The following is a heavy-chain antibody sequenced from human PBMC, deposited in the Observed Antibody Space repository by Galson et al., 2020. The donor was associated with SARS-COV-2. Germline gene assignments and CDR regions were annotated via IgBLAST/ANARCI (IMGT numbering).Heavy chain of an antibody. D-gene: IGHD3-3*01. V-gene: IGHV4-61*02. CDR1: GASINSGSYY. CDR3: ARGNSPCVTIFGVLTGTCGMDV. J-gene: IGHJ6*02. CDR2: IYKSGNT. Sequence: SETLSLTCTVSGASINSGSYYWSWHRQPAGKGREWKRRIYKSGNTNYNHPLWSKVTKSVHTSKNQFSLKLTSVTAADTAVYYCARGNSPCVTIFGVLTGTCGMDVWGQGTTVTVSS.